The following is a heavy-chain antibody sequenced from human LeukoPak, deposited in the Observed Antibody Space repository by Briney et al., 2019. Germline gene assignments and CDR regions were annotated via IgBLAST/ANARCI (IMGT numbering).Heavy chain of an antibody. V-gene: IGHV3-64*01. CDR3: ARVMDTTMVRGLYDY. J-gene: IGHJ4*02. Sequence: PGGSLRLSCAASGFTFSSYAMHWVRQAPGKGLEYVSAISSYGGSTYYANSVKGRFTISRDDSKNTLYLQMGSLRAEDMAVYYCARVMDTTMVRGLYDYWGQGTLVTVSS. CDR2: ISSYGGST. CDR1: GFTFSSYA. D-gene: IGHD5-18*01.